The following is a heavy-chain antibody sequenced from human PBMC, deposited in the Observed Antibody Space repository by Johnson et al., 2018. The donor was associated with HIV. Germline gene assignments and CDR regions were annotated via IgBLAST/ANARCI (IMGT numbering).Heavy chain of an antibody. CDR2: IWYDGRDK. Sequence: VQLVESGGGVVQPGKSLRLSCAASGFTFSSFGMHWVRQAPGKGLEWVAVIWYDGRDKYYADSVKGRFTISRDNSKNTLYLQMNFLRPEDTAVYYCARFMGSTWSDASDIWGQGTMVIVSS. V-gene: IGHV3-33*01. CDR3: ARFMGSTWSDASDI. J-gene: IGHJ3*02. D-gene: IGHD1-26*01. CDR1: GFTFSSFG.